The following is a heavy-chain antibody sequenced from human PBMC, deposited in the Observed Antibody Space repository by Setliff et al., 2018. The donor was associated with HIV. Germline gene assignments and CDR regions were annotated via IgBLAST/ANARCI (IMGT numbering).Heavy chain of an antibody. CDR3: ARQPLYNDYDWRSYYFDY. CDR2: IHTSGST. J-gene: IGHJ4*02. Sequence: SETLSLTCTVSGGSISSGDYYWTWIRQPAGKGLQWIGRIHTSGSTYYSPSLNSRFTISVDTSKNQFSLKLRSVTAADTAVYYCARQPLYNDYDWRSYYFDYWGQGSLVTVSS. CDR1: GGSISSGDYY. D-gene: IGHD5-12*01. V-gene: IGHV4-61*02.